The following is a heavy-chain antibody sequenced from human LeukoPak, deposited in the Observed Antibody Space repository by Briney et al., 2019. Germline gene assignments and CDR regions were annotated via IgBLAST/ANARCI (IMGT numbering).Heavy chain of an antibody. D-gene: IGHD6-13*01. Sequence: HTGGFLRLSCRASGFTFGSYAMSWVRQAPGKGLEWVSSISGGSEDTYYADSVKGRFTISRDNSKSTLYLQMSSLRAEDTAVYYCARTIAQYSNSWLYFYYGLDVWGQGTTVTVSS. CDR1: GFTFGSYA. J-gene: IGHJ6*02. CDR2: ISGGSEDT. V-gene: IGHV3-23*01. CDR3: ARTIAQYSNSWLYFYYGLDV.